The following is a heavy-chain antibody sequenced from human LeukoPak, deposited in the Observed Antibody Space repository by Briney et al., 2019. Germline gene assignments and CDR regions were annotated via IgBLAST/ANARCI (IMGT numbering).Heavy chain of an antibody. V-gene: IGHV3-30*18. Sequence: GGSLRLSCAASGLSFNSCVMHWVRQAPGKGLEWVAVISSDGSNKYYADSVKGRFTISRDNSKNTLSLQMNSLRTEDTAVFYCAKGSGGSGSFYNHFDCWGQGTLVTVSS. CDR3: AKGSGGSGSFYNHFDC. D-gene: IGHD3-10*01. CDR2: ISSDGSNK. CDR1: GLSFNSCV. J-gene: IGHJ4*02.